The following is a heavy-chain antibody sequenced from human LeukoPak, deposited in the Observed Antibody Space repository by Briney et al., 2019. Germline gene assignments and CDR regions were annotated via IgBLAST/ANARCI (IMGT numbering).Heavy chain of an antibody. V-gene: IGHV3-53*01. CDR2: IYSADNT. Sequence: GGSLRLSCAASGFTASSNYMSWVRQTPGKGLEWVSVIYSADNTYYADSVKGRFIISRDNSKNTVYFQMNSLRAEDTAVYYCARDRAYGDYASWGQGTLVTVSS. CDR1: GFTASSNY. CDR3: ARDRAYGDYAS. J-gene: IGHJ5*02. D-gene: IGHD4-17*01.